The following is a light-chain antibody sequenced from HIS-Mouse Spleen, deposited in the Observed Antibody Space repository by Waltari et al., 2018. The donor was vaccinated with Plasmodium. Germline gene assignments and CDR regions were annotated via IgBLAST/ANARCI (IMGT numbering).Light chain of an antibody. V-gene: IGLV2-14*01. CDR1: SSDVGGYNY. CDR3: SSYTSSSTWV. Sequence: QSALTQPASVSGSPGQSITISCTGTSSDVGGYNYVSWYQQHPGKPPKLMIYEVSNRPAGVSKRFSGSKSGNTASLTIAGLQAEDEADYYCSSYTSSSTWVFGGGTKLTVL. J-gene: IGLJ3*02. CDR2: EVS.